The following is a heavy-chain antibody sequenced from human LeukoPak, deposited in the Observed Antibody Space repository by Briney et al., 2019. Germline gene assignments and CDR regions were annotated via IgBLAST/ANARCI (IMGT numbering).Heavy chain of an antibody. CDR1: GFTFSNYG. V-gene: IGHV3-21*01. CDR2: ISSSSNYI. Sequence: GGSLRLSCAASGFTFSNYGVHWVRQAPGKGLEWVSSISSSSNYIYYADSVKGRFTISRDNAKNSLYLQMKSLRAEDTAVYYCARGKTSQNIVTRKTYNWFDPWGQGTLVTVSS. D-gene: IGHD2/OR15-2a*01. J-gene: IGHJ5*02. CDR3: ARGKTSQNIVTRKTYNWFDP.